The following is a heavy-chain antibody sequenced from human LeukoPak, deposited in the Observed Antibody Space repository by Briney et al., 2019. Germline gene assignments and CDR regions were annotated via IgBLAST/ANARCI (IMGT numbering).Heavy chain of an antibody. CDR3: AKLDDIAGLDY. D-gene: IGHD6-13*01. CDR1: GFTFSDHY. Sequence: GGSLRLSCAASGFTFSDHYMDWVRQAPGKGLEWVGRIRNKANSYSTDYAASVKGRFTISRDDSKNSVYLQMNSLRAEDTAIYYCAKLDDIAGLDYWGQGTLVTVSS. J-gene: IGHJ4*02. CDR2: IRNKANSYST. V-gene: IGHV3-72*01.